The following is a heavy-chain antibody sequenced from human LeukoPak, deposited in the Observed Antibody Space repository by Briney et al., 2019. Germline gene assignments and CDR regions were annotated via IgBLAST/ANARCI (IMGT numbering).Heavy chain of an antibody. Sequence: PGESLRLSCEASGVTFGDYGMSWVRQGRGKGLEGVSGITRNGDTTSYADSVNGRFTISRDNAKNCLYLQMNSLRAEDTAFYYCARGYNHGPIDMWGQGTLVTVSS. CDR2: ITRNGDTT. CDR1: GVTFGDYG. D-gene: IGHD2-2*02. V-gene: IGHV3-20*04. J-gene: IGHJ3*02. CDR3: ARGYNHGPIDM.